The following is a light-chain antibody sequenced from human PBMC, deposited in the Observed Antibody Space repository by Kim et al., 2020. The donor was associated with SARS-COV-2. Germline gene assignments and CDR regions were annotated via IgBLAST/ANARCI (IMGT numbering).Light chain of an antibody. CDR1: QTINNR. V-gene: IGKV3-15*01. CDR2: DAT. Sequence: SQGDSATLSCGASQTINNRLVWYQQKPGQAPRLLIYDATTRATGIPARCIGSGSDTDFTLTISSLQSEDFAVYYCQQSNDCPPLTFGQGTKLEI. J-gene: IGKJ1*01. CDR3: QQSNDCPPLT.